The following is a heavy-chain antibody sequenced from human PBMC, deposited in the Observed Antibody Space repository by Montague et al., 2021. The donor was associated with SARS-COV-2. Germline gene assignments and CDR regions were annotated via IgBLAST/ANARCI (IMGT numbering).Heavy chain of an antibody. CDR1: GDSIGNSDYS. V-gene: IGHV4-39*01. J-gene: IGHJ4*02. Sequence: SETLSLTCTVSGDSIGNSDYSWGWVRQPPGNGLEWIGNIYNGGSTFYNPSLKGRVTIFVDTSKNQFSLKLSSVTAADTAVYYCATRTRYPQNDFGFWGQGTLVTVSS. D-gene: IGHD1-14*01. CDR2: IYNGGST. CDR3: ATRTRYPQNDFGF.